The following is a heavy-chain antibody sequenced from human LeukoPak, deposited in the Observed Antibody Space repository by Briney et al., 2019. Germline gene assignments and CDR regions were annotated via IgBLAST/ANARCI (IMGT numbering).Heavy chain of an antibody. CDR3: ARIRGLGYCGSTSCYAGYFDY. J-gene: IGHJ4*02. D-gene: IGHD2-2*01. CDR1: GFTFDDYA. CDR2: ISWNSGSI. Sequence: PGGSLRLSCAASGFTFDDYAMHWVRQAPGKGLEWVSGISWNSGSIGYADSVKGRFTISRDNAKNSLYLQMNSLRAEDTALYYCARIRGLGYCGSTSCYAGYFDYWGQGTLVTVSS. V-gene: IGHV3-9*01.